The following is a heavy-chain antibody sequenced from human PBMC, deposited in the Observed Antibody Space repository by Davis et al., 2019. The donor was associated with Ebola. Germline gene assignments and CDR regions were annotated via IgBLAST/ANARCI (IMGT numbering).Heavy chain of an antibody. J-gene: IGHJ4*02. D-gene: IGHD4-23*01. V-gene: IGHV3-7*01. CDR2: IKQDGSEK. Sequence: GESLKISCAASGFTFSSYSMNWVRQAPGKGLEWVANIKQDGSEKYYVDSVKGRFTISRDNAKNSLYLQMNSLRAEDTAVYYCARGLVVTRGGQGTLVTVSS. CDR3: ARGLVVTR. CDR1: GFTFSSYS.